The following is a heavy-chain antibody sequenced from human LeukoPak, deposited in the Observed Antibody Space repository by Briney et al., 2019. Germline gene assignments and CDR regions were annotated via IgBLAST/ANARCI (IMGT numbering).Heavy chain of an antibody. CDR2: ISSSGSTI. Sequence: GGTLRHSCAASWFTFSNHRLSGLPDAPGEALVGWSYISSSGSTIYYADSVKCLFTISRDNAKNSLYLQMNSLRADDTAVYYCAELGITMIGGVWGKGTTVTISS. J-gene: IGHJ6*04. CDR1: WFTFSNHR. D-gene: IGHD3-10*02. CDR3: AELGITMIGGV. V-gene: IGHV3-48*04.